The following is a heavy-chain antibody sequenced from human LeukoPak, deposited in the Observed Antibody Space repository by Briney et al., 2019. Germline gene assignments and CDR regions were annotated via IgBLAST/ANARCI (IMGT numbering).Heavy chain of an antibody. Sequence: SETLSLTCTVSGGSISSYYWSWIRQPPGKGLEWIGEINHSGSTNYNPSLKSRVTISVDTSKNQFSLKLSSVTAADTAVYYCARVGYSGSYKDPDYWGQGTLVTVSS. CDR1: GGSISSYY. CDR3: ARVGYSGSYKDPDY. V-gene: IGHV4-34*01. CDR2: INHSGST. J-gene: IGHJ4*02. D-gene: IGHD1-26*01.